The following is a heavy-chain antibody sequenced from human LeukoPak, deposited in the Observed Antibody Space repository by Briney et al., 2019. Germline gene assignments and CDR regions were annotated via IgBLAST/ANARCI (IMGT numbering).Heavy chain of an antibody. V-gene: IGHV5-51*01. CDR3: ARQKEDVAAAGTSYYYYYGMDV. J-gene: IGHJ6*02. Sequence: GEPLKISCKGSGYSFTSYWIGWVRQMPGKGLEWMGIIYPGDSDTRYSPSFQGQVTISADNSISTAYLQWSSLKASDTAMYYCARQKEDVAAAGTSYYYYYGMDVWGQGTTVTVSS. CDR2: IYPGDSDT. D-gene: IGHD6-13*01. CDR1: GYSFTSYW.